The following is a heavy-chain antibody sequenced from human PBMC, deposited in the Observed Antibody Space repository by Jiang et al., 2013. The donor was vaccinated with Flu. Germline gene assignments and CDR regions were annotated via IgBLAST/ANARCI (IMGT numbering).Heavy chain of an antibody. CDR3: ARWSRGFWYGDQASVY. J-gene: IGHJ4*02. Sequence: LLKPSETLSLTCAVYGGSFSGYYWSWIRQPPGKGLEWIGEINHSGSTNYNPSLKSRVTISVDTSKNQFSLKLSSVTAADTAVYYCARWSRGFWYGDQASVYWGQGTLVTVSS. CDR1: GGSFSGYY. V-gene: IGHV4-34*01. CDR2: INHSGST. D-gene: IGHD4-17*01.